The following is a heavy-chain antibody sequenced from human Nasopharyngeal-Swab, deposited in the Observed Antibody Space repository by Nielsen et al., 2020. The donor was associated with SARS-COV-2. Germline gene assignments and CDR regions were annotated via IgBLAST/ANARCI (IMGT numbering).Heavy chain of an antibody. CDR2: ISYDGSNK. CDR3: ASSPGIAAPTGMDV. J-gene: IGHJ6*02. CDR1: GFTFSSYA. Sequence: GESLKISCAASGFTFSSYAMHWVRQAPGKGLEWVAVISYDGSNKYYADSVKGRFTISRDNSKNTIYLQMNSLRAEATADYYCASSPGIAAPTGMDVWGQLTTLPLSS. V-gene: IGHV3-30*04. D-gene: IGHD6-13*01.